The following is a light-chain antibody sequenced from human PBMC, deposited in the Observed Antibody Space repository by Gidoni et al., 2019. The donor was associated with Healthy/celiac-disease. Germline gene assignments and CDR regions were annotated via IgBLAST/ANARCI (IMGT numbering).Light chain of an antibody. J-gene: IGLJ2*01. CDR3: QSYDSSLSGSRV. CDR1: SSNIGAGYD. CDR2: GNS. Sequence: SVLTQPPSVYGAPGQRVTISCTGSSSNIGAGYDVHWYQQLPGTAPKLLIYGNSNRPSGVPDRFSGSKSGTSAPLAITGLQAEDEADYYCQSYDSSLSGSRVFGGGAKLTVL. V-gene: IGLV1-40*01.